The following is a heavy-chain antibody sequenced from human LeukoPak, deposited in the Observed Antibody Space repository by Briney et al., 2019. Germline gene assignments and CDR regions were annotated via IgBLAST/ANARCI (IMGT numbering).Heavy chain of an antibody. Sequence: PGASVKVSCKASGYTFTSYGISWVRQAPGQGLEWMGWISAYNGNTNYAQKLQGRVTMTTDTSTSTAYMELRSLRSDNTAVYYCARDSVVVAGFEAFDIWGQGTMVTVSS. D-gene: IGHD2-15*01. V-gene: IGHV1-18*01. CDR3: ARDSVVVAGFEAFDI. J-gene: IGHJ3*02. CDR2: ISAYNGNT. CDR1: GYTFTSYG.